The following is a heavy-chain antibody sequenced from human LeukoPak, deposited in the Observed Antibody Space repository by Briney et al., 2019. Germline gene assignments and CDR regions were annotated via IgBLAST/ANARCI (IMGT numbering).Heavy chain of an antibody. CDR1: GGSFSGYY. CDR3: ARVLASVTTEGYYYYYGMDV. V-gene: IGHV4-59*10. D-gene: IGHD4-17*01. Sequence: SETLSLTCAVYGGSFSGYYWSWIRQPAGKGLEWIGRIYTSGSTNYNPSLKSRVTMSVDTSKNQFSLKLSSVTAADTAVYYCARVLASVTTEGYYYYYGMDVWGQGTTVTVSS. CDR2: IYTSGST. J-gene: IGHJ6*02.